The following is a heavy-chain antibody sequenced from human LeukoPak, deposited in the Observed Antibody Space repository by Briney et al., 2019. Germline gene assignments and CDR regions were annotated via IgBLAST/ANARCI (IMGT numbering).Heavy chain of an antibody. D-gene: IGHD3-22*01. Sequence: PSETLSLTCTVSGASISSSYWSWIRQPPGKRLEWIGYIYYNGNTNSNPSLKSRVTISADTSKNRFSLKLSSVTAADTAIYYCVRGNYDNRGYSNAFDIWGQETMVTVSS. V-gene: IGHV4-59*01. J-gene: IGHJ3*02. CDR3: VRGNYDNRGYSNAFDI. CDR2: IYYNGNT. CDR1: GASISSSY.